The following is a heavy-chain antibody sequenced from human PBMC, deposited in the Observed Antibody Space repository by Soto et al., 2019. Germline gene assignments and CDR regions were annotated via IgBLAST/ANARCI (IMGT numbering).Heavy chain of an antibody. CDR3: AREREYTYGRVGDY. CDR2: IKQDGSEK. CDR1: GFTFSSYW. Sequence: EVQLVESGGGLVQPGGSLRLSCAASGFTFSSYWMSWVRQAPGKGLEWVANIKQDGSEKDYVDSVKGRFTISRDNAKNSLYLQMNSLRAEDTAVYYCAREREYTYGRVGDYWGQGTLVTVSS. J-gene: IGHJ4*02. D-gene: IGHD5-18*01. V-gene: IGHV3-7*01.